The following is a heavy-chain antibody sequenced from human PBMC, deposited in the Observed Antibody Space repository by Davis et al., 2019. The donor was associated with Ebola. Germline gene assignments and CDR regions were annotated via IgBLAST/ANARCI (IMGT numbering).Heavy chain of an antibody. D-gene: IGHD2-8*01. CDR1: GFTVSSNY. V-gene: IGHV3-66*01. CDR2: IYSGGST. CDR3: AGGYCTNGVCPTGDY. J-gene: IGHJ4*02. Sequence: PGGSLRLSCAASGFTVSSNYMSWVRQAPGKGLEWVSVIYSGGSTYYADSVKGRFTISRDNSKNTLYLQMNSLRAEDTAVYYCAGGYCTNGVCPTGDYWGQGTLVTVSS.